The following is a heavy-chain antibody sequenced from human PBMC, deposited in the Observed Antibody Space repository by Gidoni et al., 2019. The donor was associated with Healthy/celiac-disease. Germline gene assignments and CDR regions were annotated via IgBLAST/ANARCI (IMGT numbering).Heavy chain of an antibody. J-gene: IGHJ4*02. D-gene: IGHD2-2*01. CDR2: IRSKAYGGTT. Sequence: EVQLVESGGGFVQPGRSLSLSCTASGFTFGDYAMSWVRQAPGKGLEWVGLIRSKAYGGTTEYAASVKGRFTISRDDSKSIAYLQMNSLKTEDTAVYYCTREGWDIVVVPAAINFDYWGQGTLVTVSS. V-gene: IGHV3-49*04. CDR1: GFTFGDYA. CDR3: TREGWDIVVVPAAINFDY.